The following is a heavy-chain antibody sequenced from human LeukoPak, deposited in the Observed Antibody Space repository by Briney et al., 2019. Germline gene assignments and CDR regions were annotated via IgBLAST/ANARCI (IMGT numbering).Heavy chain of an antibody. CDR2: IKQDGSEK. D-gene: IGHD5-18*01. V-gene: IGHV3-7*01. CDR1: GFTFSSYW. Sequence: PGGSLRLSCAASGFTFSSYWMSWVRQAPGKGLEWVANIKQDGSEKYYVDSVKGRFTISRDNAKNSLYLQMNSLRAEDTAVYYCATIGYSYGYHYFDYWGQGTLVTVSS. J-gene: IGHJ4*02. CDR3: ATIGYSYGYHYFDY.